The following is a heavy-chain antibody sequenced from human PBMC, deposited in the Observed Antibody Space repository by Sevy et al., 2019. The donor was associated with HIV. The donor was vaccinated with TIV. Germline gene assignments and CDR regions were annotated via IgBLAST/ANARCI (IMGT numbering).Heavy chain of an antibody. CDR1: GFTFSSYG. CDR2: ISYVGSNK. J-gene: IGHJ4*02. CDR3: AKGSRRFLEWSAFDY. Sequence: GGSLRLSCAASGFTFSSYGMHWVRQAPGKGLEWVAVISYVGSNKYYADSVKGRFTISRDNSKNTLYLQMNSLRAEDTAVYYCAKGSRRFLEWSAFDYWGQGTLVTVSS. D-gene: IGHD3-3*01. V-gene: IGHV3-30*18.